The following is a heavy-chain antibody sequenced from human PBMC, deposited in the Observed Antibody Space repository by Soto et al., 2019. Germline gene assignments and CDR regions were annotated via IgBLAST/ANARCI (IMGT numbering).Heavy chain of an antibody. V-gene: IGHV4-39*01. J-gene: IGHJ3*02. CDR2: IYYSGST. Sequence: QLQLQESGPGLVKPSETLSLTCTVSGGSISSSSYYWGWIRQPPGKGLEWIGSIYYSGSTYYNPSLKSRVTISVDTSKNQFSLKLSSVTAADTAVYYCARQVLSTSCPAGGCAFDIWGQGTMVTVSS. D-gene: IGHD2-2*01. CDR1: GGSISSSSYY. CDR3: ARQVLSTSCPAGGCAFDI.